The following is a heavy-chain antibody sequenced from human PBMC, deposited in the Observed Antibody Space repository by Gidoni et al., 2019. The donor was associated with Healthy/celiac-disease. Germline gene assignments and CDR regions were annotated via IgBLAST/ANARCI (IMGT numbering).Heavy chain of an antibody. V-gene: IGHV1-69*04. CDR2: IIPILGIA. Sequence: QVQLVQSGAEVTKPGSSVKVSCKASGGTFSSYAISWVRQAPGQGLEWMGRIIPILGIANYAQKFQGRVTITADKSTSTAYMELSSLRSEDTAVYYCARVNGSPRPFDIWGQGTMVTVSS. D-gene: IGHD1-26*01. CDR3: ARVNGSPRPFDI. CDR1: GGTFSSYA. J-gene: IGHJ3*02.